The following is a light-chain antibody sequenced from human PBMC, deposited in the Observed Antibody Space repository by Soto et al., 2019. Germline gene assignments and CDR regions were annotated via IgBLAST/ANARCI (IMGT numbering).Light chain of an antibody. J-gene: IGLJ1*01. CDR3: PSYDSSLSGYV. Sequence: QSVLTQPPSVSGAPGQRVTISCTGSSSNIGAGYDVHWYQQLPGTAPKLLIYGNSNRPSGVPDRFSGSKSGTSASLDITGLQAEDEADYYCPSYDSSLSGYVFGTGTKVTVL. V-gene: IGLV1-40*01. CDR2: GNS. CDR1: SSNIGAGYD.